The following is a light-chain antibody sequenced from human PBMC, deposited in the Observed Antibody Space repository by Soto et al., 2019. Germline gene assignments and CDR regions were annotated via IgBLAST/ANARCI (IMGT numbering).Light chain of an antibody. V-gene: IGKV1-39*01. Sequence: DPQMTQSPSSLSASVGDRVTIFCRASQSISTYLNWYQQKPGKAPKLLIYGASSLQSGVPSRFSGSASGTDFTLTISSLQPEDFATYYCQQSYITPYTFGQGTKLQIK. CDR2: GAS. J-gene: IGKJ2*01. CDR3: QQSYITPYT. CDR1: QSISTY.